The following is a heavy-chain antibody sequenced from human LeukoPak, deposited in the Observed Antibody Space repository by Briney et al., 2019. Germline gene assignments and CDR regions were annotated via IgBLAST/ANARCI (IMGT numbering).Heavy chain of an antibody. CDR2: ISSSSSYI. CDR1: GFTFSSYS. D-gene: IGHD3-10*01. Sequence: GGSLRLSCAASGFTFSSYSMNWVRQAPGKGLEWVSSISSSSSYIYYADSVKGRFTISRDNAKNSLYLQMNSLRAEDTAVYYCATVLWFGELLIDYWGQGTLVTVSS. CDR3: ATVLWFGELLIDY. V-gene: IGHV3-21*04. J-gene: IGHJ4*02.